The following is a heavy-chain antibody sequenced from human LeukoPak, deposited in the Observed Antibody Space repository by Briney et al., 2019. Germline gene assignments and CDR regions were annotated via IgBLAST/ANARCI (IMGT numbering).Heavy chain of an antibody. Sequence: ASVKVSCKASGGTFSSYAISWVRQAPGQGLEWMGGIIPIFGTANYAQKFQGRVTITADESTSTAYMELSSLRSEDTAVYYCARDSIYDFWSGYANDAFDIWGHGTMVTVSS. V-gene: IGHV1-69*13. CDR2: IIPIFGTA. CDR1: GGTFSSYA. CDR3: ARDSIYDFWSGYANDAFDI. J-gene: IGHJ3*02. D-gene: IGHD3-3*01.